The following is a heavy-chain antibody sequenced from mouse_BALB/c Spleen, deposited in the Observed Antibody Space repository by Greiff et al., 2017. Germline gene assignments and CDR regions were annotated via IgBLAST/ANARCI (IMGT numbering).Heavy chain of an antibody. J-gene: IGHJ2*01. Sequence: EVQLVESGGGLVQPGGSRKLSCAASGFTFSSFGMHWVRQAPEKGLEWVAYISSGSSTIYYADTVKGRFTISRDNPKNTLFLQMTSLRSEDTAMYYCARRDYGSRGYFDYWGQGTTLTVSS. CDR1: GFTFSSFG. CDR2: ISSGSSTI. V-gene: IGHV5-17*02. CDR3: ARRDYGSRGYFDY. D-gene: IGHD1-1*01.